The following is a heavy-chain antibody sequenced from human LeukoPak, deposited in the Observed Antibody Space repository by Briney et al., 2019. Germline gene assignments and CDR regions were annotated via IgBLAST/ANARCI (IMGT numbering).Heavy chain of an antibody. CDR1: GFTFSGYW. J-gene: IGHJ6*03. D-gene: IGHD3-10*01. Sequence: GGSLRLSCAASGFTFSGYWMHWVRQGPEKGLELVSRIDNDGHGILYADPVKGRFTISRDNSKNTLSLQMNSLRAEDAAVYYCVKFRGIQHYNYHMDVWGKGTTVTVSS. V-gene: IGHV3-74*03. CDR3: VKFRGIQHYNYHMDV. CDR2: IDNDGHGI.